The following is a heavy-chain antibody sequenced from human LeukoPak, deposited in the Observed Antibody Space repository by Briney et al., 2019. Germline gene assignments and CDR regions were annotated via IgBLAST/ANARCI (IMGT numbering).Heavy chain of an antibody. CDR3: ARDPDGYSYGRSYYYYYMDV. Sequence: GGSLRLSCAASGFSVSTSAMTWVRQAPGKGLEWVSSISSSSSYIYYADSVKGRFTISRDNAKNSLYLQMNSLRAEDTAVYYCARDPDGYSYGRSYYYYYMDVWGKGTTVTVSS. CDR1: GFSVSTSA. CDR2: ISSSSSYI. J-gene: IGHJ6*03. V-gene: IGHV3-21*01. D-gene: IGHD5-18*01.